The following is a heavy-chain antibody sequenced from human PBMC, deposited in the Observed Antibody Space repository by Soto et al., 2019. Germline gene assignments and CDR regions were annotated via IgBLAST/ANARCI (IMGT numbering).Heavy chain of an antibody. CDR3: ARVFITRYYDFWSGYHALYGMDV. CDR1: GFTFSSYA. D-gene: IGHD3-3*01. CDR2: ISGSGGST. Sequence: GGSLRLSCAASGFTFSSYAMSWVRQAPGKGLEWVSAISGSGGSTYYADSVKGRFTISRDNSKNTLYLQMNSLRAEDTAVYYCARVFITRYYDFWSGYHALYGMDVWGQGTTVTVSS. J-gene: IGHJ6*02. V-gene: IGHV3-23*01.